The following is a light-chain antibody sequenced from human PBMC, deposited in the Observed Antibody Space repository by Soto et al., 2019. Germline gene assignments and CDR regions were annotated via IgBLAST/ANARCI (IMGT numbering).Light chain of an antibody. CDR3: CSYTSISTYV. V-gene: IGLV2-14*03. Sequence: QSVLTKPASVSGSPGQSIAISCTGTSSDVGSDYNYVSWYQQHPGKAPKLMVYDVSTRPSGVSNRFSGSKSGTTASLTISGLQAEDEADYYCCSYTSISTYVFGTGTKVTVL. CDR2: DVS. CDR1: SSDVGSDYNY. J-gene: IGLJ1*01.